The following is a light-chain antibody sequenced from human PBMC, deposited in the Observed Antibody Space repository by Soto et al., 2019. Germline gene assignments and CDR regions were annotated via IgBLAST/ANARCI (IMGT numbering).Light chain of an antibody. V-gene: IGKV3-11*01. CDR2: DAS. Sequence: ESVLTQSPATLSLSPGERATLSCRASPSVSNSLAWYQHKRGQAPRLLIYDASNRATGVPTRFTGSWSGTEFTLTISSLEPEDFAVYYCQQRNKWPPVTFGGGTRVEIK. CDR1: PSVSNS. CDR3: QQRNKWPPVT. J-gene: IGKJ4*01.